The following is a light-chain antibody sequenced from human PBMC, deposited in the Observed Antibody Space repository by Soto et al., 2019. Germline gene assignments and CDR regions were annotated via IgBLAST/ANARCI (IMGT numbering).Light chain of an antibody. CDR1: YSNIGDNT. Sequence: QSVLTQPPSASGTPGQRVTISCSGTYSNIGDNTVNWYQQVPGTAPKLLIYSDDQRPSGVPDRFSGSRSGSSASLAISGLQSDDEADYYCSAWDDSLNGVIFGGGTKVTVL. V-gene: IGLV1-44*01. CDR3: SAWDDSLNGVI. CDR2: SDD. J-gene: IGLJ2*01.